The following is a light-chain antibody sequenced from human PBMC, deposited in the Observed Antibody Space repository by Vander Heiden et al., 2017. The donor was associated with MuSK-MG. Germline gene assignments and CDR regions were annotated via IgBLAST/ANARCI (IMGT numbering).Light chain of an antibody. CDR2: EVS. V-gene: IGKV2D-29*01. J-gene: IGKJ4*01. Sequence: DIVMTQTPLSLSVTPGQPASISCKSSESLLHSSKKTYLNWYLQRPGQPPHLLIYEVSNRFSGVPDRFSGSGSGTDFTLMISRVEAEDVGLYFCMQSTDLPLTFGGGTNVEIK. CDR3: MQSTDLPLT. CDR1: ESLLHSSKKTY.